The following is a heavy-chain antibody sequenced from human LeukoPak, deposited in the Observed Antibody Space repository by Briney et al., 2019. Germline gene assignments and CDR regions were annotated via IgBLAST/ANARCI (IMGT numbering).Heavy chain of an antibody. J-gene: IGHJ3*02. CDR3: ARHRLYYSDSSDYYRGRGRAFDI. CDR2: INHSGST. CDR1: GGSFSGYY. Sequence: PSETLSLTCAVYGGSFSGYYWSWIRQPPGKGLEWIGEINHSGSTNYNPSLKSRVTISVDTSKNQFSLKLSSVTAADTAVYYCARHRLYYSDSSDYYRGRGRAFDIWGQGTMVTVSS. V-gene: IGHV4-34*01. D-gene: IGHD3-22*01.